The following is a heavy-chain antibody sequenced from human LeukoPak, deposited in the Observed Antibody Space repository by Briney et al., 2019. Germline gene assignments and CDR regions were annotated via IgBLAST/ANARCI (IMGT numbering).Heavy chain of an antibody. J-gene: IGHJ4*02. CDR2: INAGNGNT. CDR3: ARDGPTYSSSWWLFDY. Sequence: GASVKVSCKASGYTFINHAIHWVRQAPGQRLEWMGWINAGNGNTKYSQKFQGRVTITRDTSASTAYMELSSLRSEDTAVYYCARDGPTYSSSWWLFDYWGQGTLVTVSS. CDR1: GYTFINHA. D-gene: IGHD6-13*01. V-gene: IGHV1-3*01.